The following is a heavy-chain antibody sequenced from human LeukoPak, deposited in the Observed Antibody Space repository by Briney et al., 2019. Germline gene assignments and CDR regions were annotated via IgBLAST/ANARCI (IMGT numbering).Heavy chain of an antibody. J-gene: IGHJ4*02. V-gene: IGHV4-59*01. CDR2: IYYSGST. CDR3: AGGSRGYSYG. D-gene: IGHD5-18*01. Sequence: SETLSLTCAVYGGSFSGYYWSWIRQPPGKGLEWIGYIYYSGSTNYNPSLKSRVTISVDTSKNQFSLKLSSVTAADTAVYYCAGGSRGYSYGWGQGTLVTVSS. CDR1: GGSFSGYY.